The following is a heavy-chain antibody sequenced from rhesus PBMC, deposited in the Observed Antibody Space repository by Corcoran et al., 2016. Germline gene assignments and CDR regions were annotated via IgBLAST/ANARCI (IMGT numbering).Heavy chain of an antibody. CDR1: GGSISDSYR. Sequence: QVQLQESGPGVVKPSETLSLTCAVSGGSISDSYRWSWIRQPPGKGLEWIGYIYGSSTSTNTNPSLKMRVNMSKDTSKNQFSLKLSAVTAADTAVYYCARELFGLVITTRWFDLWGPGTPITISS. V-gene: IGHV4S10*01. D-gene: IGHD3-3*01. CDR2: IYGSSTST. J-gene: IGHJ2*01. CDR3: ARELFGLVITTRWFDL.